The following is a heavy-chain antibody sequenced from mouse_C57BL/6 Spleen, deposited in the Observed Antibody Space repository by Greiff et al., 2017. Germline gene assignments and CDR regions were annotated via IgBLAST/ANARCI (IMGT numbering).Heavy chain of an antibody. CDR2: IDPETGGT. V-gene: IGHV1-15*01. J-gene: IGHJ4*01. Sequence: QVQLKESGAELVRPGASVTLSCKASGYTFTDYEMHWVKQTPVHGLEWIGAIDPETGGTAYNQKFKGKAILTADKSSSTAYMELRSLTSEDSAVYYCTRRDDYDAMDYWGQGTSVTVSS. CDR1: GYTFTDYE. CDR3: TRRDDYDAMDY.